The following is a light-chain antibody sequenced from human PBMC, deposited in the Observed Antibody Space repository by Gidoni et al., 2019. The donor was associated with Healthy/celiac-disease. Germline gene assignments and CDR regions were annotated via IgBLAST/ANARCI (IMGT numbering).Light chain of an antibody. CDR3: AAWDDSLSGNWV. CDR1: SSNIGSNY. CDR2: RNN. V-gene: IGLV1-47*01. J-gene: IGLJ3*02. Sequence: QSVLTQPPSASGTPGQRVTISCSGSSSNIGSNYVYWYQQLPGTAPKLLIYRNNQRPSWVPARFSGSKSGTSASLAISGLRSEDEADYYCAAWDDSLSGNWVFGGGTKLTVL.